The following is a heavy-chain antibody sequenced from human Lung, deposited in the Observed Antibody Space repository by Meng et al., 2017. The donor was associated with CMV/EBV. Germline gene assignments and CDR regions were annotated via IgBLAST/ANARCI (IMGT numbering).Heavy chain of an antibody. D-gene: IGHD6-25*01. Sequence: SXTXSLXCAVHDGSFSVYYWSWIRQPPGKGLEWIGEINHSGSTNYNPSLKSRVAMPVDTSKNQLSLRLNSVTAADTAVYYCAREGSGSSRFGYYGMDVWGQGXTVTVSS. J-gene: IGHJ6*02. CDR3: AREGSGSSRFGYYGMDV. CDR1: DGSFSVYY. V-gene: IGHV4-34*01. CDR2: INHSGST.